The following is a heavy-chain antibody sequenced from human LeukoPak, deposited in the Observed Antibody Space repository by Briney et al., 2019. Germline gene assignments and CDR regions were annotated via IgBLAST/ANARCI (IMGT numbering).Heavy chain of an antibody. J-gene: IGHJ4*02. Sequence: SETLSLTCAVYGGSFSSYYWSWIRQPPGKGLEWIGEINHSGSTNYNPSLKSRVTISVDTSKNQFSLKLSSVTAADTAVYYCARGPRSWELLGGFDYWGQGTLVTVSS. CDR2: INHSGST. CDR1: GGSFSSYY. D-gene: IGHD1-26*01. CDR3: ARGPRSWELLGGFDY. V-gene: IGHV4-34*01.